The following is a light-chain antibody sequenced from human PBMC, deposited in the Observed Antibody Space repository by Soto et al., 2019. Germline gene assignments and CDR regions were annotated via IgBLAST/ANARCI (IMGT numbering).Light chain of an antibody. V-gene: IGLV2-14*01. J-gene: IGLJ1*01. CDR2: EVS. CDR1: SSDVGGYNY. Sequence: QSVLTQPASVSGSPGQSITISCTGTSSDVGGYNYVSWYQHHPGKAPKLMIYEVSNRPSGVSNRFSGSKSGNTASLTISGLQDDDEADYYCSSYTSSSTYVFGTGTKVTVL. CDR3: SSYTSSSTYV.